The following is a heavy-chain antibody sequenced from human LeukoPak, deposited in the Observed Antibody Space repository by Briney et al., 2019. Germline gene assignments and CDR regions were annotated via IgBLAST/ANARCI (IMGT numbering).Heavy chain of an antibody. Sequence: SVKVSCKASGGTFSSYTISWVRQAPGQGLEWMGRIIPILGIANYAQKFQGRVTITADKSTGTAYMELSSLRSEDTAVYYCARVVRYSSSWEDYWGQGTLVTVSS. CDR3: ARVVRYSSSWEDY. D-gene: IGHD6-13*01. CDR1: GGTFSSYT. CDR2: IIPILGIA. V-gene: IGHV1-69*02. J-gene: IGHJ4*02.